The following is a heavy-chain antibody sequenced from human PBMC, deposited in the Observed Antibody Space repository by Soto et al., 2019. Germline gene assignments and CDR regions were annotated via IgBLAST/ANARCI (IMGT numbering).Heavy chain of an antibody. Sequence: SGTLSITCAVDGGSFSGYYWSWISPPPGKGLEWIGEINHSGSTNYNPSLKSRVTISVDTSKNQFSLKLSSVTAADTAVYYCARQESYYYHSSGYAFDIWGQGTMVPVSS. CDR1: GGSFSGYY. CDR2: INHSGST. J-gene: IGHJ3*02. V-gene: IGHV4-34*01. CDR3: ARQESYYYHSSGYAFDI. D-gene: IGHD3-22*01.